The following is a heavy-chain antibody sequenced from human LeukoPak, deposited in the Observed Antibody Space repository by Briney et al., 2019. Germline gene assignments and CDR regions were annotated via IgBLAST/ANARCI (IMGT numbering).Heavy chain of an antibody. J-gene: IGHJ3*02. CDR1: GGTFSSYA. V-gene: IGHV1-69*06. Sequence: SVKVSCKASGGTFSSYAISWVRQAPGQGLEWMGGIIPIFGTANYAQKFLGRVTITADKSTSTAYMELSSLRSEDTAVYYCARELAAAGVDAFDIWGQGTMVTVSS. D-gene: IGHD6-13*01. CDR3: ARELAAAGVDAFDI. CDR2: IIPIFGTA.